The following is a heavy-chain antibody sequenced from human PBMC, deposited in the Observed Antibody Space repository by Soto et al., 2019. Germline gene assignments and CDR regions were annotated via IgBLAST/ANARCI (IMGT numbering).Heavy chain of an antibody. CDR1: GGSISSYY. CDR3: ARVRLNWNEYYFDY. V-gene: IGHV4-59*01. Sequence: TLSLTCTVSGGSISSYYWSWIRQPPGKGLEWIGYIYYSGSTNYNPSLKSRVTISVDTSKNQFSLKLSSVTAADTAVYYCARVRLNWNEYYFDYWGQGTLVTVSS. CDR2: IYYSGST. J-gene: IGHJ4*02. D-gene: IGHD1-1*01.